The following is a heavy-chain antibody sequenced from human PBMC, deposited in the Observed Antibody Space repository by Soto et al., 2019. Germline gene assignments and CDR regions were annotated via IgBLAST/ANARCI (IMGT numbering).Heavy chain of an antibody. V-gene: IGHV1-8*01. J-gene: IGHJ6*02. Sequence: VQLVQSGAEVNKPGASVKVSCKASVSTFTRYDINWVRQATGQGLEWMGWMNPNSGNTGYAQKFQGRVTMTSDTSITAAYMELSSLSSDHTAVYYCAREISSGLDVWGQGTTVTGSS. CDR1: VSTFTRYD. CDR3: AREISSGLDV. CDR2: MNPNSGNT.